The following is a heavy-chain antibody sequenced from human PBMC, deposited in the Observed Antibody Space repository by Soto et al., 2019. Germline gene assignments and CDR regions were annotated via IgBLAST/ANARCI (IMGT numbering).Heavy chain of an antibody. CDR3: AKDSGDYDFWSGFLFDY. CDR1: GFTFSSYG. Sequence: RLSCAASGFTFSSYGMHWVRQAPGKGLEWVAVISYDGSNKYYADSVKGRFTISRDNSKNTLYLQMNSLRAEDTAVYYCAKDSGDYDFWSGFLFDYWGQGTLVTVSS. V-gene: IGHV3-30*18. D-gene: IGHD3-3*01. J-gene: IGHJ4*02. CDR2: ISYDGSNK.